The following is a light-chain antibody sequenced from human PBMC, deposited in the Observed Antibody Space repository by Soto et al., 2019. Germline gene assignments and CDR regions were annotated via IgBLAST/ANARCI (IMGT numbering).Light chain of an antibody. CDR3: QQRSNWPPLT. CDR2: AAS. V-gene: IGKV1-39*01. J-gene: IGKJ4*01. CDR1: QSISSY. Sequence: DIQMPQSPSSLSASVGDSLTITCRASQSISSYLNWYQQNPGKAPKLLIYAASTLQSGVPSRFSGSGSGTDFTLTISSLEPEDLAVYYCQQRSNWPPLTFGGGTKVDIK.